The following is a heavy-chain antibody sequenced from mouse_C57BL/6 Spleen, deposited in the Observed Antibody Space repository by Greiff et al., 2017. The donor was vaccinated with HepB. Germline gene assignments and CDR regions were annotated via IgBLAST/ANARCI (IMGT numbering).Heavy chain of an antibody. CDR3: ARAHYYGSSRYAMDY. CDR1: GYTFTSYW. D-gene: IGHD1-1*01. V-gene: IGHV1-61*01. Sequence: QVQLQQPGAELVRPGSSVKLSCKASGYTFTSYWMDWVKQRPGQGLEWIGNIYPSDSETHYNQKFKDKATLTVEKSSSTAYMQLSSLTSEDSAVYYCARAHYYGSSRYAMDYWGQGTSVTVSS. J-gene: IGHJ4*01. CDR2: IYPSDSET.